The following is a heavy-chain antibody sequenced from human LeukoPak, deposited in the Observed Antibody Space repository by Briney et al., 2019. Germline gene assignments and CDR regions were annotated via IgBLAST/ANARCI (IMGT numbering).Heavy chain of an antibody. CDR2: INAGNGNT. Sequence: ASVKVSCKASGYTFTSYAMHWVRQAPGQRLEWMGWINAGNGNTKYSQEFQGRVTITRDKSTSTAYMELSSLRSEDTAVYYCARDNCSSTSCYSWFDPWGQGTLVTVSS. D-gene: IGHD2-2*02. J-gene: IGHJ5*02. V-gene: IGHV1-3*03. CDR3: ARDNCSSTSCYSWFDP. CDR1: GYTFTSYA.